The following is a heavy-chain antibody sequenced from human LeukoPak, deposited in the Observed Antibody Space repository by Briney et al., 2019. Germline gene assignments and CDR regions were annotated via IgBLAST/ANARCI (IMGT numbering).Heavy chain of an antibody. D-gene: IGHD1-26*01. J-gene: IGHJ4*02. CDR3: ANPSGSYLHY. CDR1: GFTFDDYA. V-gene: IGHV3-43*02. CDR2: IGGDGGST. Sequence: GGSLRLSCAASGFTFDDYAKHWVRQAPAKGLEWVSLIGGDGGSTYYADSVKGRFTISRDNSKNSLYLQMNSRRTEDAALYYCANPSGSYLHYWGEGTLLTVSS.